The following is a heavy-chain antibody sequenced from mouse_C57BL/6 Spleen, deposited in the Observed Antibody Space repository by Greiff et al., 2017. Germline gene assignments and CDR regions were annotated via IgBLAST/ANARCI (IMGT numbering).Heavy chain of an antibody. D-gene: IGHD2-1*01. Sequence: VQLQQSGPVLVKPGASVKMSCKASGYTFTDYYMNWVKQSHGKSLEWIGVINPYNGGTSYNQKFKGKATLTVDKSSSTAYMELNSLTSEDSAVYYCARRHYGKSFAYWGQGTLVTVSA. CDR1: GYTFTDYY. J-gene: IGHJ3*01. CDR2: INPYNGGT. V-gene: IGHV1-19*01. CDR3: ARRHYGKSFAY.